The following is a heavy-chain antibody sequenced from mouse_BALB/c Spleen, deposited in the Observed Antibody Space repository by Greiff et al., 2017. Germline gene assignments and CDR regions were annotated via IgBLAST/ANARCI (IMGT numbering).Heavy chain of an antibody. V-gene: IGHV5-6*01. J-gene: IGHJ2*01. Sequence: EVHLVESGGDLVKPGGSLKLSCAASGFTFSSYGMSWVRQTPDKRLEWVATISSGGSYTYYPDSVKGRFTISRDNAKNTLYLQMSSLKSEDTAMYYCARQGLRPYFDYWGQGTTLTVSS. CDR3: ARQGLRPYFDY. CDR2: ISSGGSYT. D-gene: IGHD1-2*01. CDR1: GFTFSSYG.